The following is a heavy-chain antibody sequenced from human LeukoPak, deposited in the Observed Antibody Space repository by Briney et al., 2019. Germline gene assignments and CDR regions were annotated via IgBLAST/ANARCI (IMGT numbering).Heavy chain of an antibody. CDR3: AKELPIAAMVPGGSDY. J-gene: IGHJ4*02. V-gene: IGHV3-30*18. D-gene: IGHD3-10*01. CDR1: GFTFSSYG. Sequence: PGGSLRLSCAASGFTFSSYGMHWVRQAPGKGLEWVAVISYDGSNKYYADSVKGRFTISRDNSKNTLYLQMNSLRAEDTAVYYCAKELPIAAMVPGGSDYWGQGTLVTVSS. CDR2: ISYDGSNK.